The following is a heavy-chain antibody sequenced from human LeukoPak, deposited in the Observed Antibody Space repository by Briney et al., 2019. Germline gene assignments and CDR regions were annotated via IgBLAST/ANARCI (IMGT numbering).Heavy chain of an antibody. CDR2: ISSSGSYT. D-gene: IGHD3-3*01. Sequence: GGSLRLSCAASGFTFGSYNMNWVRQAPGKGLEWVSSISSSGSYTYHADSVEGRFTISRDNAKNSLYLQMNNLRAEDTAVYYCAKFGAHYDFWSGYPWYNWFDPWGQGTLVTVSS. J-gene: IGHJ5*02. CDR1: GFTFGSYN. V-gene: IGHV3-21*04. CDR3: AKFGAHYDFWSGYPWYNWFDP.